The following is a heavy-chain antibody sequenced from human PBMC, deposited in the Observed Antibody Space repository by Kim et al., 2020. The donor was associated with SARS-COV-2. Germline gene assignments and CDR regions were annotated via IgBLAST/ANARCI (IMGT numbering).Heavy chain of an antibody. Sequence: ASVKVSCKASGYTFTSYAMHWVRQAPGQRLEWMGWINAGNGNTKYSQKFQGRVTITRDTSASTAYMELSSLRSEDTAVYYCATGPTTVTIWLRYYGMDVWGQGTTVTVSS. CDR1: GYTFTSYA. D-gene: IGHD4-17*01. V-gene: IGHV1-3*01. J-gene: IGHJ6*02. CDR3: ATGPTTVTIWLRYYGMDV. CDR2: INAGNGNT.